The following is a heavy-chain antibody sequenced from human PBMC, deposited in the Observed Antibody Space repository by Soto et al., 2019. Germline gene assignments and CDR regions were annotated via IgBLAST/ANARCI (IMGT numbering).Heavy chain of an antibody. CDR1: GFTFSSYG. Sequence: QLVESGGGVVQPGRSLRLSCAASGFTFSSYGMHWVRQAPGKGLEWVAVISSDESDKYYADSARGRFTISRDNSKNTLYLQMNSLRAEDTGMYYCAKCVSFRRNFYYYMDVWGKGTTVTVSS. D-gene: IGHD6-6*01. CDR2: ISSDESDK. J-gene: IGHJ6*03. V-gene: IGHV3-30*18. CDR3: AKCVSFRRNFYYYMDV.